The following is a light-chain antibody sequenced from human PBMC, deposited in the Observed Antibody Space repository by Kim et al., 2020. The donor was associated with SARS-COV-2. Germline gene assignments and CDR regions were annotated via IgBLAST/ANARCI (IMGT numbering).Light chain of an antibody. Sequence: SPGQTARITCSGDALPKQYAYWYQQKPGQAPVLIIYKHNERPSGIPERFSGSSSGTTVTLTISGVQAEDEADYYCQSADSSGTSYVFGTGTKVTVL. J-gene: IGLJ1*01. CDR1: ALPKQY. CDR3: QSADSSGTSYV. V-gene: IGLV3-25*03. CDR2: KHN.